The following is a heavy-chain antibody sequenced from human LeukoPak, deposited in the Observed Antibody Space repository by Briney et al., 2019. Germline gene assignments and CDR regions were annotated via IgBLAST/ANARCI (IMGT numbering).Heavy chain of an antibody. CDR1: GFTFSSYA. CDR3: ATPHSPYNLYGDYEA. Sequence: GGSLRLSCAASGFTFSSYAMSWVRQAPGKGLEWVSAISASGGSTYYADSVKGRFTISRDNSKNTLYLQMNSLIAEDTAVYYCATPHSPYNLYGDYEAWGQGTLVTVSS. D-gene: IGHD4-17*01. CDR2: ISASGGST. V-gene: IGHV3-23*01. J-gene: IGHJ4*02.